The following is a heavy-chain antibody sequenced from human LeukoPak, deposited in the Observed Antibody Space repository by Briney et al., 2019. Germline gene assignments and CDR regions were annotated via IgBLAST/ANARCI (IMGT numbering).Heavy chain of an antibody. J-gene: IGHJ4*02. CDR1: GFTFSNAW. Sequence: GGSLRLSCAASGFTFSNAWMSWVRQAPGKGLEWVGRIKSKTDGGTTDYAAPVKGRFTISRDDSKNTLYLQMNSLKTEDTAVYYCTTDNSYDILTTYWGQGTLVTVSS. D-gene: IGHD3-9*01. CDR2: IKSKTDGGTT. CDR3: TTDNSYDILTTY. V-gene: IGHV3-15*01.